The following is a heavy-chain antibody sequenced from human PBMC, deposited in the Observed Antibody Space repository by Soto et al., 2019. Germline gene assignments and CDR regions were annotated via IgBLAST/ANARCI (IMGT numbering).Heavy chain of an antibody. CDR2: IYYSGST. J-gene: IGHJ4*02. D-gene: IGHD3-3*01. Sequence: PSETLSLTCTVSGGSISSSSYYWGWIRQPPGKGLEWIGSIYYSGSTYYNPSLKSRVTISVDTSKNQFSLKLSSVTAADTAVYYCAGLKYYDFWSGFEYYFDYWGQGTLVTVSS. CDR1: GGSISSSSYY. V-gene: IGHV4-39*01. CDR3: AGLKYYDFWSGFEYYFDY.